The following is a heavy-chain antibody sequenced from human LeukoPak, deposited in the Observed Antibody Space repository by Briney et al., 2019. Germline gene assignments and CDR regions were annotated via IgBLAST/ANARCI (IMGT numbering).Heavy chain of an antibody. V-gene: IGHV5-51*01. D-gene: IGHD2-15*01. CDR3: ARLGSLVGYCSGGSCYDRRGPFDY. J-gene: IGHJ4*02. CDR2: IYPGDSDT. CDR1: GYSFTSYW. Sequence: GESLKISCKGSGYSFTSYWIGWVRQMPGKGLEWMGIIYPGDSDTRYSPSFQGQVTISADKSISTAYLQWSSLKASDTAMYYCARLGSLVGYCSGGSCYDRRGPFDYWGQGTLVTVSS.